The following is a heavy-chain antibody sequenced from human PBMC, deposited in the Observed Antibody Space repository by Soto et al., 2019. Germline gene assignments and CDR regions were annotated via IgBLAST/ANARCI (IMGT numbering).Heavy chain of an antibody. CDR3: TTGLGKDFHYYYYGMDV. J-gene: IGHJ6*02. V-gene: IGHV3-15*07. CDR1: GFTFSNAW. CDR2: IKSKTDGGTT. Sequence: GGSLRLSCAASGFTFSNAWMNWVRQAPGKGLEWVGRIKSKTDGGTTDYAAPVKGRFTISRDDSKNTLYLQMNSLKTEDTAVYYCTTGLGKDFHYYYYGMDVWGQGTTVTVSS.